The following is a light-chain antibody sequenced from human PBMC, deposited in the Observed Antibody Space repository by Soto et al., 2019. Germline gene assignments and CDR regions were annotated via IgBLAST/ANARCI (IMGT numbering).Light chain of an antibody. V-gene: IGLV2-8*01. CDR2: EVS. CDR1: SSDVGGYNY. CDR3: SSYAGSNVV. Sequence: QSALTQPPSASGSPGQSVTISCTGTSSDVGGYNYVSWYQQHPGKAPKLMIYEVSKRPSGVPDRFSGSKSGNTASLTVSGLQAEDEADYYCSSYAGSNVVFGGGTKLNVL. J-gene: IGLJ2*01.